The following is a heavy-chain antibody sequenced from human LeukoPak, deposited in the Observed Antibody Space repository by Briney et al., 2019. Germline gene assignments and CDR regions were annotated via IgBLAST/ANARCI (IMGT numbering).Heavy chain of an antibody. CDR1: GGSISSGSYY. V-gene: IGHV4-61*02. D-gene: IGHD3-3*01. CDR3: ARGVNYGFWSGYSFDY. J-gene: IGHJ4*02. Sequence: PSETLSLTCTVSGGSISSGSYYWSWIRQPAGKGLEWIGRIYTSGSTNYNPSLKSRVTMSVDTSKNQFSLKLSSVTAADTAVYYCARGVNYGFWSGYSFDYWGQGTLVTVSS. CDR2: IYTSGST.